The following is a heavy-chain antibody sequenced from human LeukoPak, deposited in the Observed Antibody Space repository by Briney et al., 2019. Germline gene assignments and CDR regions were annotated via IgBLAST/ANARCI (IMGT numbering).Heavy chain of an antibody. CDR2: ISGSGGST. CDR3: AKEPRLHLFSIRSTSYFDY. Sequence: GGSLRLSCAAPGFTFSSYSMNWVRQAPGKGLEWVSAISGSGGSTYYADSVKGRFTISRDNSKNTLYLQMNSLRAEDTAVYYCAKEPRLHLFSIRSTSYFDYWGQGTLVTVSS. V-gene: IGHV3-23*01. J-gene: IGHJ4*02. CDR1: GFTFSSYS.